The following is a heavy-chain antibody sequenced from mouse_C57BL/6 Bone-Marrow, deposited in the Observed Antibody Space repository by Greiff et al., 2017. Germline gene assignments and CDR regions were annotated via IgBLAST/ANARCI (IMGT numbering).Heavy chain of an antibody. CDR1: GFTFSDAW. V-gene: IGHV6-6*01. D-gene: IGHD1-1*01. CDR3: TRPSITTKGYYFDY. J-gene: IGHJ2*01. Sequence: DVQLQESGGGLVQPGGSMKLSCAASGFTFSDAWMDWVRQSPEKGLEWVAEIRNKANNHATYYAESVKGRFTISRDDSKSSVYLQKNSLRTEDTGIYYCTRPSITTKGYYFDYWGQGTTLTVSS. CDR2: IRNKANNHAT.